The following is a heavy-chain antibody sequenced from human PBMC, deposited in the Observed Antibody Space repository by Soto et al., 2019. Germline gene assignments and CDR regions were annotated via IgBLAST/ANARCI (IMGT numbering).Heavy chain of an antibody. CDR2: ISYSGST. Sequence: PSETLSLTCTVSGSSISSGNYYWSWIRQPPGKGLEWIGFISYSGSTYYNASLKSRVTISVDTSKNQFSLNLSFVTAADTAVYYCATMGTQATGLYYFDYWGQGTLVTVSS. J-gene: IGHJ4*02. V-gene: IGHV4-30-4*01. CDR3: ATMGTQATGLYYFDY. D-gene: IGHD1-7*01. CDR1: GSSISSGNYY.